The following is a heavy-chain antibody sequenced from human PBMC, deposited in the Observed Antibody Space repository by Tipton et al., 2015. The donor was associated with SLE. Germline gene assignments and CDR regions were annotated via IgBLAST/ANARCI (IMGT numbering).Heavy chain of an antibody. V-gene: IGHV3-73*01. Sequence: SGVTFGRYVMSWVRQASGRGLEWVGRIRSRANNDATTYAASVRGRFTISRDGSKNTAYLQMSSLRTEDSATYYRNIYADRDYWGQGTLVTVSS. CDR3: NIYADRDY. CDR2: IRSRANNDAT. CDR1: GVTFGRYV. J-gene: IGHJ4*02. D-gene: IGHD5/OR15-5a*01.